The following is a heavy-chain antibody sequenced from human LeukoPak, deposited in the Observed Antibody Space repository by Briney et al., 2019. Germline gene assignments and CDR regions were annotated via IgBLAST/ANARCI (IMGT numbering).Heavy chain of an antibody. V-gene: IGHV3-43*01. CDR2: ISWDGIIT. D-gene: IGHD3-3*01. CDR1: GFTFDDYT. CDR3: AKDITGGFLGLHNYFDY. J-gene: IGHJ4*02. Sequence: SGGSLRLSCAASGFTFDDYTMPWVRQAPGKGLEWVSLISWDGIITYYADSVKGRFTISRDNSKNSLYLQMNSLRTEDTALYYCAKDITGGFLGLHNYFDYWGQGTLVTVSS.